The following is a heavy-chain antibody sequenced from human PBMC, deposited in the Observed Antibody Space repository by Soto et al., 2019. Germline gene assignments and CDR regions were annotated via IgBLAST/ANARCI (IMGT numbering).Heavy chain of an antibody. V-gene: IGHV4-39*01. J-gene: IGHJ4*02. Sequence: SETLSLTCTVSGGSISSSSYYWGWIRQPPGKGLEWIGSIYYSGSTYYNPSLKSRVTISVDTSKNQFSLKLSSVTAADTAVYYCARLVAVAGTGDFDYWGQGTLVTVSS. D-gene: IGHD6-19*01. CDR2: IYYSGST. CDR1: GGSISSSSYY. CDR3: ARLVAVAGTGDFDY.